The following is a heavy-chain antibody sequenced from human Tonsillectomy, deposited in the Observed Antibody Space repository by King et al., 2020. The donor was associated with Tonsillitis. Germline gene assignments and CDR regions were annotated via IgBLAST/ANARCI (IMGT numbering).Heavy chain of an antibody. J-gene: IGHJ5*02. Sequence: VQLVESGAEVKKPGASVKVSCKASGYTFTSYGISWVRQAPGQGLEWMGWISADNTNYAQNFQGRVTMTTDTSTSTAYMELRSLRSDDTAVYYCARWYCTTTSCYSRDWFDPWGQGTLVTVSS. CDR2: ISADNT. D-gene: IGHD2-2*01. CDR1: GYTFTSYG. CDR3: ARWYCTTTSCYSRDWFDP. V-gene: IGHV1-18*01.